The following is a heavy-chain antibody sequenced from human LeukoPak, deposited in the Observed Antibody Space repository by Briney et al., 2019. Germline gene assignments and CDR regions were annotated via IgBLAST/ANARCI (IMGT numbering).Heavy chain of an antibody. CDR3: AMFSYVSGTTIS. CDR1: GFTFDDYS. J-gene: IGHJ4*02. Sequence: GGSLRLSCAASGFTFDDYSTHLVRQAPGKGLEWVSGISWNSGSIGYADSVKGRFTISRDNAKNPLYLQMNSLRAEDMALYYCAMFSYVSGTTISWGQGTLVTVSS. CDR2: ISWNSGSI. D-gene: IGHD1-20*01. V-gene: IGHV3-9*03.